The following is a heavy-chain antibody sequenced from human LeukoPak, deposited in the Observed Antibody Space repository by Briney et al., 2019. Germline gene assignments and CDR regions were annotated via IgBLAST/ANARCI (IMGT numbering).Heavy chain of an antibody. CDR2: ISYDGSNK. Sequence: GGSLRLSCAASGFTFSSYAMHWVRQAPGKGLEWVAVISYDGSNKYYADSVKGRFTISRDNSKNTLYLQMNSLRAEDTAVYYCAKDGGYYGSGSYYYDYWGQGTLVTVSS. D-gene: IGHD3-10*01. J-gene: IGHJ4*02. CDR3: AKDGGYYGSGSYYYDY. CDR1: GFTFSSYA. V-gene: IGHV3-30-3*01.